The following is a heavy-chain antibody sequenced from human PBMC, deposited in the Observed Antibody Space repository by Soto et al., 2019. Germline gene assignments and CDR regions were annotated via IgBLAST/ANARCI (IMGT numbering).Heavy chain of an antibody. CDR3: AREGYCSSTSCGRLDY. D-gene: IGHD2-2*01. CDR2: IWYDGSNK. V-gene: IGHV3-33*01. CDR1: GFTFSSYG. J-gene: IGHJ4*02. Sequence: QVQLVESGGGVVQPGRSLRLSCAASGFTFSSYGMHWVRQAPGKGLEWVAVIWYDGSNKYYADSVKGRFTISRDNSKNTRYLQLDRLSAEDTAVYYCAREGYCSSTSCGRLDYWGQGTLVTVSS.